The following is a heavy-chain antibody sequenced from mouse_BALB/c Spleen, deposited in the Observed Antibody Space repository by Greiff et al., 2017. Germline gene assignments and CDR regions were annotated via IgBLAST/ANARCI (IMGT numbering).Heavy chain of an antibody. D-gene: IGHD2-14*01. CDR2: IDPANGNT. V-gene: IGHV14-3*02. CDR3: ASGYRYSWFAY. CDR1: GFNIKDTY. Sequence: VQLKESGAELVKPGASVKLSCTASGFNIKDTYMHWVKQRPEQGLEWIGRIDPANGNTKYDPKFQGKATITADTSSNTAYLQLSSLTSEDTAVYYCASGYRYSWFAYWGQGTLVTVSA. J-gene: IGHJ3*01.